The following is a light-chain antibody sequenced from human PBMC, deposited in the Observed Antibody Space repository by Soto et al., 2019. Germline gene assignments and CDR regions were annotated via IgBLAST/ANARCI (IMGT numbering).Light chain of an antibody. CDR2: EVT. CDR1: SSDVGKYDR. V-gene: IGLV2-18*02. Sequence: QSVLTQPPSVSGSPGQSVTISCTGTSSDVGKYDRVSWYQQPPGTAPRLIMYEVTNRPSGGPARFSGSKSGNTASLTISGLQAEDEADYFCSSYTSASRYVFGAGTKVTVL. J-gene: IGLJ1*01. CDR3: SSYTSASRYV.